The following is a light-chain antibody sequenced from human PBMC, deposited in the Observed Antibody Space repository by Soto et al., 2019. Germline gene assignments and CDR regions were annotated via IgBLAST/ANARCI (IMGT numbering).Light chain of an antibody. V-gene: IGLV2-14*01. CDR3: SSYAGSSCLPVV. J-gene: IGLJ2*01. CDR2: EVT. Sequence: QSALTQPASVSGSPGQSITISCTGTSSDVGFYNYVSWYQQHPGKAPKLIIYEVTNRPSGVSNRFSGSKSGNTASLTISGLQAEDESDYYCSSYAGSSCLPVVIGGGTKVTVL. CDR1: SSDVGFYNY.